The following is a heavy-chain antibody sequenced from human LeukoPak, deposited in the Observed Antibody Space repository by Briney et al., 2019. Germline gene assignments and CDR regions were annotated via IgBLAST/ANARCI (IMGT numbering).Heavy chain of an antibody. Sequence: GSLRLSCAASGFTVSSNYMSWVRQAPGKGLEWVSAIYSGDNTYYADSVKGRFAISRDNSKNTLYLQMNSLRAEDTAVYYCARGDFAGYFDYWGQGTLVTVSP. CDR3: ARGDFAGYFDY. CDR1: GFTVSSNY. CDR2: IYSGDNT. J-gene: IGHJ4*02. V-gene: IGHV3-66*01. D-gene: IGHD3-10*01.